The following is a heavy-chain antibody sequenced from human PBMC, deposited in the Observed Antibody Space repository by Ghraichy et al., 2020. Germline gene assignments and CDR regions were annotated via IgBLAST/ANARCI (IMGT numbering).Heavy chain of an antibody. CDR3: VRGTGPFDGFDI. CDR1: GFSFSTYG. D-gene: IGHD5-24*01. V-gene: IGHV3-33*01. CDR2: IWSGGNNK. J-gene: IGHJ3*02. Sequence: GGSLRLSCAASGFSFSTYGMHWVRQAPGKGLEWVTVIWSGGNNKYYADSVKGRFTVSRDDSQNTQYLQMSSLRVEDTAVYYCVRGTGPFDGFDIWGQGTMVIVSS.